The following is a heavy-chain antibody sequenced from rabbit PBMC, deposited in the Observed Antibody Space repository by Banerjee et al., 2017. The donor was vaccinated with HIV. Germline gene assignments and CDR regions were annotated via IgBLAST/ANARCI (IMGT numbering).Heavy chain of an antibody. CDR1: GFSFSSSYW. CDR2: IYPDYGST. J-gene: IGHJ3*01. Sequence: EESGGGLVTPEGSLTLTCTASGFSFSSSYWICWVRQAPGKGLEWIACIYPDYGSTVYASWAKGRFTISKTSSTTVTLQMTSLTVADTATYFCARDRYAGSSYNLWGQGTLVTVS. V-gene: IGHV1S45*01. D-gene: IGHD8-1*01. CDR3: ARDRYAGSSYNL.